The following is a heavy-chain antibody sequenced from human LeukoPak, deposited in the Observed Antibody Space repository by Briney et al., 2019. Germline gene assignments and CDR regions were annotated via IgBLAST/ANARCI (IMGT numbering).Heavy chain of an antibody. Sequence: ASVKVSCKASGYTFTSYGISWVRQAPGQGLEWMGWISAYNGNTNYAQKLQGRVTMTRDTSTSTVYMELSSLRSEDTAVYYCARAGSYYDYDYWGQGTLVTVSS. CDR3: ARAGSYYDYDY. J-gene: IGHJ4*02. CDR1: GYTFTSYG. D-gene: IGHD1-26*01. CDR2: ISAYNGNT. V-gene: IGHV1-18*01.